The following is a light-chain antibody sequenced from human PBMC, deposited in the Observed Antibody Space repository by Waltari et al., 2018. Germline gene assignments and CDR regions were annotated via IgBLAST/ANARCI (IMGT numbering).Light chain of an antibody. J-gene: IGLJ2*01. CDR1: SGKIATNF. CDR3: QSHDSTSNVV. V-gene: IGLV6-57*04. Sequence: FMLTQPHSVSESPGQAVTISCTRSSGKIATNFVKWYQQRAGSAPTILIVGDNHRPSVVSDRFSTSISSSSNSASLAISGLRAEDGAGYYCQSHDSTSNVVFGAGTKWTVL. CDR2: GDN.